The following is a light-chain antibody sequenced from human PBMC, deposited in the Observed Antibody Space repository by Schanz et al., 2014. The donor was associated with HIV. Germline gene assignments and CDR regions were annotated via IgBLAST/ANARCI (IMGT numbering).Light chain of an antibody. J-gene: IGKJ1*01. Sequence: DIQMTQSPSSLSASVGDRVTITCQASQDISNYLNWYQQKPGKAPKLLIYDASNLKTGVPSRFSGSGSGTDFTFTISSLQPEDFATYYCQQSYRTPWTFGQGTKVESK. CDR1: QDISNY. CDR2: DAS. CDR3: QQSYRTPWT. V-gene: IGKV1-33*01.